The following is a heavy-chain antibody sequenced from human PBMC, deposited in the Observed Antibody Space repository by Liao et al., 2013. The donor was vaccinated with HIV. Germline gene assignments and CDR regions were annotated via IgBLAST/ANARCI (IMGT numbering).Heavy chain of an antibody. CDR1: GGSISSGSYY. CDR2: INESGNT. J-gene: IGHJ3*01. D-gene: IGHD6-6*01. V-gene: IGHV4-61*02. Sequence: QVQLQESGPGLVKPSQTLSLTCTVSGGSISSGSYYWSWIRQPAGKGLEWIGEINESGNTNYNPSLWGRVSISVDTSRNEFSLNLTSVTAADSGIYFCARGSKRRRAFDFWGPGTLVTVSS. CDR3: ARGSKRRRAFDF.